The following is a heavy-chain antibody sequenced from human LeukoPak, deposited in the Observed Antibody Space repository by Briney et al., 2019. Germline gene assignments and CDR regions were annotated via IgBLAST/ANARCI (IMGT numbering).Heavy chain of an antibody. CDR3: AGSSVERQQLARFDY. J-gene: IGHJ4*02. CDR1: GYTFSVYD. D-gene: IGHD6-13*01. CDR2: IRPNNGDA. V-gene: IGHV1-2*02. Sequence: GASVKVSCKASGYTFSVYDMHWVRQAPGQGLEWMGWIRPNNGDANYAQKFQGRVTMTRDTSINTFYMELNRLTSDDTAMYYCAGSSVERQQLARFDYWGQGTLVTVSS.